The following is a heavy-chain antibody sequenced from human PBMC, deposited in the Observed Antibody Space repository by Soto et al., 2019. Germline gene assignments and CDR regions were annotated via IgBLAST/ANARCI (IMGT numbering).Heavy chain of an antibody. J-gene: IGHJ1*01. CDR2: ISAYNGNT. CDR3: ARTKDCSGGSCYSVDFQH. V-gene: IGHV1-18*01. Sequence: ASVKVSCKASGYTFTSYGISWVRQAPGQGLEWMGWISAYNGNTNYAQKLQGRVTMTTDTSTSTAYMELRSLRSDDTAVYYCARTKDCSGGSCYSVDFQHWGQGTLVTVSS. D-gene: IGHD2-15*01. CDR1: GYTFTSYG.